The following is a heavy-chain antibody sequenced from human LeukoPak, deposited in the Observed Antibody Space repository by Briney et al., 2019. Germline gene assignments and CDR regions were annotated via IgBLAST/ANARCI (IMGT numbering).Heavy chain of an antibody. D-gene: IGHD2-21*02. CDR2: IYLSGTT. Sequence: KPSETLSLTCTVSGGSISSSSYYWGWIRQPPGKGLEWIGSIYLSGTTYYNPSLKSRVTISVDTSKNQFSLKLSSVTAADTAVYYCARQRWVTGPADYWGQGTLVTVSS. CDR1: GGSISSSSYY. J-gene: IGHJ4*02. CDR3: ARQRWVTGPADY. V-gene: IGHV4-39*01.